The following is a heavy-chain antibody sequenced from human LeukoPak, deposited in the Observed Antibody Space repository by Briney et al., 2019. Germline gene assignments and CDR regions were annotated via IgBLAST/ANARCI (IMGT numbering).Heavy chain of an antibody. CDR1: GFTFSSYS. D-gene: IGHD3-9*01. CDR3: AREGGLGDRLVINPAVDY. V-gene: IGHV3-21*01. J-gene: IGHJ4*02. Sequence: PGGSLRLSCAASGFTFSSYSMNWVRQAPGKGLEWVSSISSSSSYIYYADSVKGRFTISRDNAKNSLYLQMNSLRAEDTAVYYCAREGGLGDRLVINPAVDYWGQGTLVTVSS. CDR2: ISSSSSYI.